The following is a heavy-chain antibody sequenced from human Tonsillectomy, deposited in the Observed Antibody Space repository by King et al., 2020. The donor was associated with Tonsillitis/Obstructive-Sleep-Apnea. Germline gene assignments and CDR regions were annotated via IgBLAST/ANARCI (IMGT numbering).Heavy chain of an antibody. CDR1: GFTFSSYG. V-gene: IGHV3-33*01. D-gene: IGHD1-7*01. CDR3: ARGLDNWNYGYYYYMDV. CDR2: IWYDGSNK. Sequence: QVQLVESGGGVVQPGRSLRLSCAASGFTFSSYGMHWVRQAPGKGLEWVAVIWYDGSNKYFADSVKGRFTISRDNSKNTLYVQMNSLRAEDTAVYYCARGLDNWNYGYYYYMDVWGKGTTVTVSS. J-gene: IGHJ6*03.